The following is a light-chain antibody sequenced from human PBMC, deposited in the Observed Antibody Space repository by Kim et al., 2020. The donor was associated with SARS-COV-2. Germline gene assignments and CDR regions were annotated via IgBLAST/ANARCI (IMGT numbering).Light chain of an antibody. CDR3: QQHHSYPFT. CDR2: GAS. Sequence: DIQMTQSPSSLSASVGDRVTITCRASQGISYYLAWLQQKPGKAPKSLIYGASSLQSGVPSRFSGSGSGTEFTLTISSLQPEDFATYYFQQHHSYPFTFGQGTRLEIK. CDR1: QGISYY. V-gene: IGKV1-16*01. J-gene: IGKJ5*01.